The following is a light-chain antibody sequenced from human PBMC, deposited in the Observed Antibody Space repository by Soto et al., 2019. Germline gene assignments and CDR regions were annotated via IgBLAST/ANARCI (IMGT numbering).Light chain of an antibody. J-gene: IGKJ4*01. CDR1: QDIRNH. CDR2: DAS. Sequence: DIQMTQSPSSLSASVGDRVIITCQASQDIRNHLNWYQQKPGKAPNLLIYDASNLETGVPPRFSGGGSGTEFSFTMSSLQSEDSATYYCLQFDSLPITFGGGTKVDSK. V-gene: IGKV1-33*01. CDR3: LQFDSLPIT.